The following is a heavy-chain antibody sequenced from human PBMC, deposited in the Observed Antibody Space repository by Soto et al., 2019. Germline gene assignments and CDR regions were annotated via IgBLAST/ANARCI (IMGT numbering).Heavy chain of an antibody. CDR3: AREHSSGPIDH. V-gene: IGHV4-4*07. CDR1: GDSISSFY. D-gene: IGHD6-19*01. Sequence: QVQLQESGPGLVKPSETLSLTCTVSGDSISSFYWSWIRQPAGKGLEWIGRIYTSGNTNYNPSLKPRITLSVDTSKPQFSLKLSSVTAADTAMYYCAREHSSGPIDHWGQGTLVTVSS. CDR2: IYTSGNT. J-gene: IGHJ4*02.